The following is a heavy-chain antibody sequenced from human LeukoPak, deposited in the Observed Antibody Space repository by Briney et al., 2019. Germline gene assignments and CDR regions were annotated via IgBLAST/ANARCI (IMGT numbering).Heavy chain of an antibody. V-gene: IGHV3-23*01. J-gene: IGHJ4*02. CDR1: GFTFSNTA. Sequence: GGSLRLSCAASGFTFSNTAMSWVRQAPGKGLEWLSIISGSGLNAYYADSVKGRFTISRDNSKNTLYLQMNSLRAEDTAVYYCQVVNPTYFDYWGQGTLVTVSS. D-gene: IGHD3-22*01. CDR2: ISGSGLNA. CDR3: QVVNPTYFDY.